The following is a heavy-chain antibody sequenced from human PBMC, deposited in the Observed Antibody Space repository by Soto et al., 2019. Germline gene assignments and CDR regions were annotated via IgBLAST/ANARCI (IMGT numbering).Heavy chain of an antibody. Sequence: SETLSLTCTVSGGSTSSDNYWSWIRQPPGKGLEWIGHIYYSGSTYYNPSLKSRVTISVDTSKNQFSLKLSSVTAADTAVYYCARSGYYEDYWGQGTLVTVSS. CDR3: ARSGYYEDY. CDR2: IYYSGST. J-gene: IGHJ4*02. V-gene: IGHV4-30-4*01. D-gene: IGHD3-3*01. CDR1: GGSTSSDNY.